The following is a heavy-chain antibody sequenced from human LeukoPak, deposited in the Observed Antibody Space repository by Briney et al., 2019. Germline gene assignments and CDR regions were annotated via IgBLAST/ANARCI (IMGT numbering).Heavy chain of an antibody. D-gene: IGHD3-22*01. Sequence: GGSLRLSCAASGFTFGIYAMSWVRQAPGKGLEWVGRIKSESVGGAIDYAAPVKGRFTISRDDSRNTVYLQMNSLKTEDTAFYYCTTTYHYDSSGYSSYYWGQGTLVTVSS. J-gene: IGHJ4*02. CDR2: IKSESVGGAI. V-gene: IGHV3-15*01. CDR3: TTTYHYDSSGYSSYY. CDR1: GFTFGIYA.